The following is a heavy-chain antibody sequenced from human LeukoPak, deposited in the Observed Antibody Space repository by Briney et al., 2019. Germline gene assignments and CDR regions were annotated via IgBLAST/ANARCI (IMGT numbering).Heavy chain of an antibody. CDR3: TILHFNSDSGPGWPGESQLYYYGMDV. J-gene: IGHJ6*04. V-gene: IGHV3-73*01. Sequence: GGSLKLSCAASGFTFSASAIHWVRQASGKGLEWVGRIRSKANNYATAYVASVKGRFTISRDDSKNTAYLQMHSLKTEDTAVYYCTILHFNSDSGPGWPGESQLYYYGMDVWGKGTTVTVSS. CDR1: GFTFSASA. CDR2: IRSKANNYAT. D-gene: IGHD3-10*01.